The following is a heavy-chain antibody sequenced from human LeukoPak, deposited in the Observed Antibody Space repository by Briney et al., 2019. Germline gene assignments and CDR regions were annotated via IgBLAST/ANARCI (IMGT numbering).Heavy chain of an antibody. CDR1: GFIFSSYG. CDR2: IRYDGSNK. Sequence: GGSLRLSCAASGFIFSSYGMHWVRQAPGKGLEWVAFIRYDGSNKYYADSVKGRFTISRDNSKNTLYLQMNSLRAEDTAVYYCAKVSTPLDDFWSGYCFDYWGQGTLVTVSS. V-gene: IGHV3-30*02. D-gene: IGHD3-3*01. CDR3: AKVSTPLDDFWSGYCFDY. J-gene: IGHJ4*02.